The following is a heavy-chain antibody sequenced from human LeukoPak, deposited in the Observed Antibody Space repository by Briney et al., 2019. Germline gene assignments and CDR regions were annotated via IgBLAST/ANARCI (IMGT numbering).Heavy chain of an antibody. CDR3: ARASPRYSSSSGNWFDP. Sequence: SETLSLTCAVYGGSFSGYYWSWIRQPPGKGLEWIGEINHSGSTNYSPSLKSRVTISVDTSKNQFSLKLSSVTAADTAVYYCARASPRYSSSSGNWFDPWGQGTLVTVSS. V-gene: IGHV4-34*01. J-gene: IGHJ5*02. D-gene: IGHD6-6*01. CDR2: INHSGST. CDR1: GGSFSGYY.